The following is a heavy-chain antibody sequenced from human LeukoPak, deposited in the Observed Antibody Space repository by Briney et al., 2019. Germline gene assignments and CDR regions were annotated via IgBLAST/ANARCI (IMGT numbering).Heavy chain of an antibody. Sequence: PGGSLRLSCAASGFTFSSYSMNWVCQAPGKGLEWVSYISSSSSTIYYADSVKGRFTISRDNAKNSLYLQMNSLRDEDTAVYYCARVPYYDSSGYLITWGQGTLVTVSS. J-gene: IGHJ5*02. CDR1: GFTFSSYS. CDR3: ARVPYYDSSGYLIT. V-gene: IGHV3-48*02. CDR2: ISSSSSTI. D-gene: IGHD3-22*01.